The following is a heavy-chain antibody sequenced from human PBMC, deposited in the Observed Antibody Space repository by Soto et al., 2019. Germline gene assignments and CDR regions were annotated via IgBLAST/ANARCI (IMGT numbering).Heavy chain of an antibody. D-gene: IGHD3-22*01. V-gene: IGHV5-51*01. CDR2: IYPGDSDT. J-gene: IGHJ4*02. CDR3: ARRRGYYDSSGYYDY. Sequence: GESLKISCKGSGYSFTSYWIGWVRQMPGKGLEWMGIIYPGDSDTRYSPSFQGQVTISADKPISTAYLQWSSLKASDTAMYYCARRRGYYDSSGYYDYWGQGTLVTVSS. CDR1: GYSFTSYW.